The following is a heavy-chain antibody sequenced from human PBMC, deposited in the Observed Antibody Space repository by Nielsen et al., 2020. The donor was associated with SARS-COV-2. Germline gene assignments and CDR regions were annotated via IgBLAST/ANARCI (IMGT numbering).Heavy chain of an antibody. J-gene: IGHJ4*02. CDR1: GYKFTTYY. CDR3: AREWEDHESSAYDF. Sequence: ASVKVSCKASGYKFTTYYIHWVRQAPGQGLEWMGIINTSGATTNYGQKFQDRITMTRDTSSSTVYMELSGLRPDDTATYYCAREWEDHESSAYDFWGQGTLVTVSP. V-gene: IGHV1-46*01. D-gene: IGHD3-22*01. CDR2: INTSGATT.